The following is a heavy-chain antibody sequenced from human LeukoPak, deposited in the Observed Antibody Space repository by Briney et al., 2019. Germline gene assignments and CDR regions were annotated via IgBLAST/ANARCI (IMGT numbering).Heavy chain of an antibody. CDR1: GVSISSYY. V-gene: IGHV4-59*01. CDR2: IYNTGST. D-gene: IGHD2-21*02. Sequence: SETLPLTCTVSGVSISSYYWSWIRQPPGKGLEWIGYIYNTGSTNYNPSLKSRVTISIDTSKNQFSLKLSSVTAADTAVYYCARERLVTFDYWGQGTLVTVSS. J-gene: IGHJ4*02. CDR3: ARERLVTFDY.